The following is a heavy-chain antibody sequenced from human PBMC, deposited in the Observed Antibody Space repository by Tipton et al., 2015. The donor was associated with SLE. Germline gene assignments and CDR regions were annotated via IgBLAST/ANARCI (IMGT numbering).Heavy chain of an antibody. J-gene: IGHJ4*02. CDR1: GGSISSYY. CDR2: IYTSGST. CDR3: ARRQWLRPFDY. V-gene: IGHV4-4*08. Sequence: TLSLTCAVYGGSISSYYWSWIRQPPGKGLEWIGYIYTSGSTNYNPSLKRRVTISVDTSKNQFSLKLSSVTAADMAVYYCARRQWLRPFDYWGRGTLVTVSS. D-gene: IGHD5-12*01.